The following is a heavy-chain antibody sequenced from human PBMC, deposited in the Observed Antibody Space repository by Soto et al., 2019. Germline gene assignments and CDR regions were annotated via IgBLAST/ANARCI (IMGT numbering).Heavy chain of an antibody. CDR2: INHSGST. V-gene: IGHV4-34*01. D-gene: IGHD3-10*01. CDR3: ARETSNYYGSVSYSDY. J-gene: IGHJ4*02. Sequence: PSETLSLTCAVYGGSFSGYYWSWIRQPPGKGLEWIGEINHSGSTNYNPSLKSRVTISVDTSKNQFSLKLSSVTAADTAVYYCARETSNYYGSVSYSDYWGQGTLVTVSS. CDR1: GGSFSGYY.